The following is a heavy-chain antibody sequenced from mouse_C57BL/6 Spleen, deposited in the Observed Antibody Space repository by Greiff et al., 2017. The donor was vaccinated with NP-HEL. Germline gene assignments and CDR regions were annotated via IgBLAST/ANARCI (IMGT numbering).Heavy chain of an antibody. V-gene: IGHV1-9*01. D-gene: IGHD1-1*01. J-gene: IGHJ1*03. Sequence: QVQLQQSGAELMKPGASVKLSCKATGYTFTGYWIEWVKQRPGHGLEWIGEILPGSGSTNYNEKFKGKATFTADTSSNTAYMQLSSLTTEDSAIYYCARNLLFYYGSSWGYFDVWGTGTTVTVSS. CDR3: ARNLLFYYGSSWGYFDV. CDR2: ILPGSGST. CDR1: GYTFTGYW.